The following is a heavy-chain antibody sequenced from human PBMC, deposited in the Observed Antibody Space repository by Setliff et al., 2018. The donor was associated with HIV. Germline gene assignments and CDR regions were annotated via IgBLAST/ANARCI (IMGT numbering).Heavy chain of an antibody. J-gene: IGHJ6*03. D-gene: IGHD3-3*01. CDR3: ARGVLQYNFWRDRRDYHYMDV. CDR2: IYTSGST. Sequence: PSETLSLTCTVSGGSISSGTYYWSWIRQPAGKGLEWIGRIYTSGSTNYNPSLKSRVTISVDTSKNQVSLTLSSVTAADTAIYYCARGVLQYNFWRDRRDYHYMDVWGKGTTVTVSS. CDR1: GGSISSGTYY. V-gene: IGHV4-61*02.